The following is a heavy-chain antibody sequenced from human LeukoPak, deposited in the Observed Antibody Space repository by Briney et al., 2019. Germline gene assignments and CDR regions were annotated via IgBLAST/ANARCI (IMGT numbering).Heavy chain of an antibody. CDR2: ISSSSSYT. D-gene: IGHD3-22*01. V-gene: IGHV3-11*06. CDR1: GFTFSDYY. Sequence: GGSLRLSCAASGFTFSDYYMSWIRQAPGKGLEWVSYISSSSSYTNYADSVKGRFTISRDNAKNSLYLQMNSLRAEDTAVYYCAKALWYYDSSGYYCWYFDLWGRGTLVTVSS. CDR3: AKALWYYDSSGYYCWYFDL. J-gene: IGHJ2*01.